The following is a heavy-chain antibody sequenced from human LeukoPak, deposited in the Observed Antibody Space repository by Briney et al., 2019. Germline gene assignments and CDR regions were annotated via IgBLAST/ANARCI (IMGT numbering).Heavy chain of an antibody. Sequence: GRSLRLSCAASGFTFSSYAMSWVRQAPGKGLEWVSAINGGGGSTYYADSVKGRFTISRDNSKNTLYLQMNSLRAEDTAVYYCAKDTGDCSGGSCSYYFDYWGQGTLVTVS. J-gene: IGHJ4*02. D-gene: IGHD2-15*01. CDR1: GFTFSSYA. CDR2: INGGGGST. CDR3: AKDTGDCSGGSCSYYFDY. V-gene: IGHV3-23*01.